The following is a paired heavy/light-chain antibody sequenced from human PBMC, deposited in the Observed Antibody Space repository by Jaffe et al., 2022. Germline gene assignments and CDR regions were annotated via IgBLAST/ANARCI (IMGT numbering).Light chain of an antibody. CDR1: QSVSSSY. CDR3: QQYGSPLA. V-gene: IGKV3-20*01. J-gene: IGKJ4*01. CDR2: GAS. Sequence: EIVLTQSPGTLSLSPGERATLSCRASQSVSSSYLAWYQQKPGQAPRLLIYGASSRATGIPDRFSGSGSGTDFTLTISRLEPEDFAVYYCQQYGSPLAFGGGTKVEIK.
Heavy chain of an antibody. CDR2: ISWDGGST. CDR3: AKDMWRVEAYCGGDCYSPFDY. J-gene: IGHJ4*02. Sequence: EVQLVESGGVVVQPGGSLRLSCAASGFTFDDYAMHWVRQAPGKGLEWVSLISWDGGSTYYADSVKGRFTISRDNSKNSLYLQMNSLRAEDTALYYCAKDMWRVEAYCGGDCYSPFDYWGQGTLVTVSS. V-gene: IGHV3-43D*04. CDR1: GFTFDDYA. D-gene: IGHD2-21*02.